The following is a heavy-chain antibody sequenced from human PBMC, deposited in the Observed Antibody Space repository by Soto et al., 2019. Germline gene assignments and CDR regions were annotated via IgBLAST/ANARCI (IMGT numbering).Heavy chain of an antibody. D-gene: IGHD3-10*01. J-gene: IGHJ3*02. CDR1: GGSISSSSYY. CDR2: IYYSGST. Sequence: QLQLQESGPGLVKPSETLSLTCTVSGGSISSSSYYWGWIRQPPGNGLEWIGSIYYSGSTYYNPSLKSRVTISVETSKNQFSLKLSSVTAADTAVYYCARHSYYYGSGSYQADAFDIWGQGTMVTVSS. CDR3: ARHSYYYGSGSYQADAFDI. V-gene: IGHV4-39*01.